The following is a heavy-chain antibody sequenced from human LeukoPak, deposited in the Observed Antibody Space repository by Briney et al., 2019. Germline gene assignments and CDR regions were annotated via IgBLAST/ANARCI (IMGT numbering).Heavy chain of an antibody. J-gene: IGHJ4*02. V-gene: IGHV3-30*18. CDR3: AKVGKEGGPPGFDY. D-gene: IGHD1-26*01. CDR1: GFTFNTYG. CDR2: ISYDGNNE. Sequence: PGGSLRLSCAASGFTFNTYGMHWVRQAPGKGLEWVAVISYDGNNEYYADSVKGRFAISRDNSKNALYLQMNSLRAEDTAVYYCAKVGKEGGPPGFDYWGQGTLVTVSS.